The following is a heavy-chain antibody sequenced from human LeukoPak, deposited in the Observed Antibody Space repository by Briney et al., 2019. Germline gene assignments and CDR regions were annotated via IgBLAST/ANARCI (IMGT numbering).Heavy chain of an antibody. V-gene: IGHV4-59*08. CDR1: GGSISSYY. CDR3: ARHPIGHSGCHP. D-gene: IGHD1-26*01. CDR2: IYCSGST. Sequence: SETLSLTCTVSGGSISSYYWSWIRQPPGKGLEWIGYIYCSGSTNYNPSLKSRVTISVDTSKNQFSLKLSSVTAADTAVYYCARHPIGHSGCHPWGQGTLVTVSS. J-gene: IGHJ5*02.